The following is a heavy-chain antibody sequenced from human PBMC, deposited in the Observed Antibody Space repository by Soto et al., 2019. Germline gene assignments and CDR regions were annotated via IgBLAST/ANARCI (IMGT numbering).Heavy chain of an antibody. CDR1: GDSVSTNSAG. J-gene: IGHJ6*02. D-gene: IGHD3-10*01. CDR3: TGITWFRGMDV. CDR2: TYYKSKWNN. V-gene: IGHV6-1*01. Sequence: PSGTLSLTCVISGDSVSTNSAGWNWIRQSPSRGLEWLGRTYYKSKWNNDYALSVKSRIPINPDTSKNQFSLHLYSVTPEDTAVYYCTGITWFRGMDVWGQGTPVTVSS.